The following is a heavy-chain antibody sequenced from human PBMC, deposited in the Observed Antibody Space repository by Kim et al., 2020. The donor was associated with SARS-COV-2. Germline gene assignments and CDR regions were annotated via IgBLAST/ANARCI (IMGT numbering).Heavy chain of an antibody. D-gene: IGHD3-10*01. J-gene: IGHJ6*02. Sequence: DVVKGRFTISRDNSRNSLYLQMNSLRREDTALYYCAKDIGYYGSGSYAMDVWGRGTTVTVSS. V-gene: IGHV3-43*01. CDR3: AKDIGYYGSGSYAMDV.